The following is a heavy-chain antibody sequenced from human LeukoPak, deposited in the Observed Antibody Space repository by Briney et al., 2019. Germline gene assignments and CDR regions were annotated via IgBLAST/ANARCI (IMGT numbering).Heavy chain of an antibody. V-gene: IGHV4-39*02. CDR2: IYYGGST. Sequence: SETLSLTCTVSGGSISSNSHYWGWIRQPPGKGLEWIGSIYYGGSTFYNPSLKSRITMSVDTSKSQFSLRLSSVTAADTAVYYCAREVTVVRIFDYWGQGTLVTVSS. D-gene: IGHD4-23*01. CDR1: GGSISSNSHY. CDR3: AREVTVVRIFDY. J-gene: IGHJ4*02.